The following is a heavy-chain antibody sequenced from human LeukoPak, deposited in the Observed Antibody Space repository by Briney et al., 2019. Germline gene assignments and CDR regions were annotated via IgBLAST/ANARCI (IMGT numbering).Heavy chain of an antibody. Sequence: ASVKVSCKASGDNFIEHDINWVRQASGQGLEWMGWMNPKTGNTGYAHNFQGRVTMTRDTSTGTAYMELSSLRYDDTALYYCARPPRTSAWYLNCFDSWSQGTLVTVS. CDR2: MNPKTGNT. CDR1: GDNFIEHD. CDR3: ARPPRTSAWYLNCFDS. D-gene: IGHD6-19*01. J-gene: IGHJ5*01. V-gene: IGHV1-8*01.